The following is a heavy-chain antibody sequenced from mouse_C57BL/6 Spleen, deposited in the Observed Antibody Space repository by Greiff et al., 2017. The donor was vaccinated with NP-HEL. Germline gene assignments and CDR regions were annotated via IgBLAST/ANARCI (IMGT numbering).Heavy chain of an antibody. CDR1: GYTFTSYW. J-gene: IGHJ1*03. CDR3: ASLITTVVVRGYFDV. V-gene: IGHV1-72*01. CDR2: IDPNSGGT. D-gene: IGHD1-1*01. Sequence: QVQLQQPGAELVKPGASVKLSCKASGYTFTSYWMHWVKQRPGRGLEWIGRIDPNSGGTKYNEKFKSKATLTVDKPSSTAYMQLSSLTSEDSAVYYCASLITTVVVRGYFDVWGTGTTVTVSS.